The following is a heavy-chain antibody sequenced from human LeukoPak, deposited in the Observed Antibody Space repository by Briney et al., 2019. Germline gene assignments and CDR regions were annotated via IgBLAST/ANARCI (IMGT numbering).Heavy chain of an antibody. CDR2: VDFGGSP. CDR3: ARDRCTSTTCWPNTWFDP. D-gene: IGHD2/OR15-2a*01. Sequence: SSETLSLTCTVSSGSISNTDYYWGWIRQPPGKGLEWNGSVDFGGSPYYNPFLKSRVTISLDKSMNQFSLRLNSVTAADTAVYNCARDRCTSTTCWPNTWFDPWGHGTLVTVSS. CDR1: SGSISNTDYY. V-gene: IGHV4-39*07. J-gene: IGHJ5*02.